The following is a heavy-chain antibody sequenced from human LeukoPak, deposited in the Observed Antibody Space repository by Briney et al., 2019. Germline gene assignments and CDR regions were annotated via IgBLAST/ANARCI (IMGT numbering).Heavy chain of an antibody. CDR3: ARRHYNENNLYWDF. J-gene: IGHJ4*02. CDR2: IYPDDSDT. CDR1: GYSFTSYW. V-gene: IGHV5-51*01. Sequence: GESLKISCKGSGYSFTSYWIGWVRQMPGKGLEWMGIIYPDDSDTTYSPSFQGQVTISSDKSVSTAYLQWSSLKASDTAIYYCARRHYNENNLYWDFWGQGSLVTVTS. D-gene: IGHD3-22*01.